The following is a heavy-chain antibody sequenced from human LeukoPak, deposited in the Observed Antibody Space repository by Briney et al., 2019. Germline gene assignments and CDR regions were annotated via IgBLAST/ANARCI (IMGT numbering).Heavy chain of an antibody. CDR2: INHSGST. D-gene: IGHD2-2*01. CDR1: GGSFSGYY. V-gene: IGHV4-34*01. Sequence: SETLSLTCAVYGGSFSGYYWSWIRQPPGKGLEWIGEINHSGSTNYNPSLKSRVTISVDTSKNQFSLKLSSVTAADTAVYYCARRDPRRSTSYFDYWGQGTLVTVYS. CDR3: ARRDPRRSTSYFDY. J-gene: IGHJ4*02.